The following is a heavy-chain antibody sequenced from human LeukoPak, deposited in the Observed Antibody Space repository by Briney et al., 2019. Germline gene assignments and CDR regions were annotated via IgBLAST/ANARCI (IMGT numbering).Heavy chain of an antibody. Sequence: GASVKVSCKASGYTFTAFHMHWVRRAPGQGLEWMGWINPNTGATNYPQKFQGRVTKTTDTSISTAYMELSSLRSDDTAFYYCARGEVDTSGWDCFHFWGQGALVTVSS. V-gene: IGHV1-2*02. J-gene: IGHJ4*02. D-gene: IGHD6-19*01. CDR3: ARGEVDTSGWDCFHF. CDR2: INPNTGAT. CDR1: GYTFTAFH.